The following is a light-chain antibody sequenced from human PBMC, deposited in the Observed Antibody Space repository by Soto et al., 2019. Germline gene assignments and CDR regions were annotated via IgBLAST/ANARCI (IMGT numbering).Light chain of an antibody. Sequence: DIQMTQSPSSLSVSVGDRVTITCRASQSIGGFLNWYQQKLGKAPKLLIYAASSLQSGVPSRFSGSGSGTDFTLTISSLQPEDFATYYCQQLNSYPRTFGQGTKVDIK. J-gene: IGKJ1*01. V-gene: IGKV1-39*01. CDR3: QQLNSYPRT. CDR1: QSIGGF. CDR2: AAS.